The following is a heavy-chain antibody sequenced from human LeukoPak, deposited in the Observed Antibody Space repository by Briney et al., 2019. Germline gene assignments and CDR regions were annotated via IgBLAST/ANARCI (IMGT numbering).Heavy chain of an antibody. CDR1: GGTFSSYA. CDR3: ARDLYFRSTSCPLGY. J-gene: IGHJ4*02. V-gene: IGHV1-69*13. D-gene: IGHD2-2*01. Sequence: SVKVSCKASGGTFSSYAISWVRQAPGQGLEWMGGIIPIFGTANYAQKFQGRVTITADESTSTAYMELSSLRSEDTAVYYCARDLYFRSTSCPLGYWGQGTLVTVSS. CDR2: IIPIFGTA.